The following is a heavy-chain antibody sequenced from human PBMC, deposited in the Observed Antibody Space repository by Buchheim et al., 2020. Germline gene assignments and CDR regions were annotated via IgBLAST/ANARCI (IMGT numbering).Heavy chain of an antibody. CDR2: IYYSGST. J-gene: IGHJ6*02. CDR3: AGGTGDYGMDV. D-gene: IGHD2-15*01. V-gene: IGHV4-59*12. Sequence: QVQLQESGPGLVKPSETLSLTCTVSGGSISSYYWSWIRQPPGKGLEWIGYIYYSGSTNYNPSLKSRVTMSVDTSKNQFSLKLSSVTAADTAVYYCAGGTGDYGMDVWGQGTT. CDR1: GGSISSYY.